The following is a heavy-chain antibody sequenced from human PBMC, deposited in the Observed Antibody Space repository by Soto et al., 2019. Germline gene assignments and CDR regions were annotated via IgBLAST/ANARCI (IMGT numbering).Heavy chain of an antibody. V-gene: IGHV3-30-3*01. CDR1: VFTFSNYD. D-gene: IGHD6-19*01. CDR3: AREEAGAWYHFDY. J-gene: IGHJ4*02. CDR2: ISYAGNNK. Sequence: LRLSFPASVFTFSNYDMHGVRQAPGKGLEWVAFISYAGNNKHYADSVKGRFTISRDNSKNTLDLQMNSLRAEDTAVYYCAREEAGAWYHFDYWGQGTLVTVSS.